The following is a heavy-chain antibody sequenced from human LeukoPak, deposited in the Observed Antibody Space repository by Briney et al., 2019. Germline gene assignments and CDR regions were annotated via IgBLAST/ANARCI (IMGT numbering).Heavy chain of an antibody. Sequence: GGSLRLSCTASGFTFSSYSMNWVRQAPGKGLEWVSYISSSSTIYYADSVKGRFTISRDNAKNSLYLQMNSLRVEGTAVYYCARSVHYWGQGTLVTVSS. CDR2: ISSSSTI. V-gene: IGHV3-48*01. CDR3: ARSVHY. CDR1: GFTFSSYS. J-gene: IGHJ4*02.